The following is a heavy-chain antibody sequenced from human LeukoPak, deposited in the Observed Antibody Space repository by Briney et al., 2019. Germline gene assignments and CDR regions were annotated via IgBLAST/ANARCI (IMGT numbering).Heavy chain of an antibody. CDR2: ISSSSSTI. J-gene: IGHJ4*02. V-gene: IGHV3-48*01. CDR3: AEASGSSWYGHYFDY. D-gene: IGHD6-13*01. Sequence: GGSLRLSCAASGFTFSSYSMNWVRQAPGKGLEWVSYISSSSSTIYYADSVKGRFTISRDNAKNSLYLQMNSLRAEDTAVYYFAEASGSSWYGHYFDYWGQGTLVTVSS. CDR1: GFTFSSYS.